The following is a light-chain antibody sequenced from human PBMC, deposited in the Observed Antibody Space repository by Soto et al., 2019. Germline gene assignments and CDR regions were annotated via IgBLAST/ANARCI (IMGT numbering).Light chain of an antibody. CDR1: SSDVGGYKY. CDR3: SSYTSSDTYV. CDR2: DVS. J-gene: IGLJ1*01. Sequence: HSVPTQPASVSGSPGQSITISCTGTSSDVGGYKYVSWYQQHPGKAPKLMIYDVSNRPSGVFNRFSGSKSGNTASLTISGLQAEDEADYYCSSYTSSDTYVFGTGTKLTVL. V-gene: IGLV2-14*03.